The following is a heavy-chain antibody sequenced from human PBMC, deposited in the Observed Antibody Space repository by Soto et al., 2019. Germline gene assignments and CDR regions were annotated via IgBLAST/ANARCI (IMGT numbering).Heavy chain of an antibody. CDR2: ISSSSSYI. J-gene: IGHJ3*02. V-gene: IGHV3-21*04. Sequence: PGGSLRLSCAASGFTFSSYSMNWVRQAPGKGLEWVSSISSSSSYIYYADSVKGRFTISRDNAKNSLYLQMNSLRAEDTAVYYCARHLFAYDVFDIWGQGTMVTVSS. D-gene: IGHD3-10*01. CDR1: GFTFSSYS. CDR3: ARHLFAYDVFDI.